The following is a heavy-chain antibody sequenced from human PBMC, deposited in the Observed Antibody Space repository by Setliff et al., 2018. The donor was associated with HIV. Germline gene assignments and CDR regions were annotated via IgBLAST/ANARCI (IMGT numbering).Heavy chain of an antibody. Sequence: ASVKVSCKSSGYTFTNYDINWVRQAAGQGLEWMGWMNPNSGNTGYAQKFQGRVTMTRSTSITTAYMELSSLRSEDTAVYYYARAIPDYGDYYFDYWGQGTLVTVSS. CDR1: GYTFTNYD. J-gene: IGHJ4*02. CDR2: MNPNSGNT. CDR3: ARAIPDYGDYYFDY. D-gene: IGHD4-17*01. V-gene: IGHV1-8*02.